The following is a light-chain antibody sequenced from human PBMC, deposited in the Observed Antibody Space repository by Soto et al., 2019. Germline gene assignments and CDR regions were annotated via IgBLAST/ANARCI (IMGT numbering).Light chain of an antibody. CDR3: SSYTSSSTYV. CDR1: SSEVGSYNR. CDR2: EVS. V-gene: IGLV2-18*02. J-gene: IGLJ1*01. Sequence: QSALTQPPSVSGSPGQSVTISCTGTSSEVGSYNRVSWYQQPPGTAPKLMIYEVSNRPSGVPDRFSVSKSGNTASLTISGRQAEDEADYYCSSYTSSSTYVFGTGTKLTVL.